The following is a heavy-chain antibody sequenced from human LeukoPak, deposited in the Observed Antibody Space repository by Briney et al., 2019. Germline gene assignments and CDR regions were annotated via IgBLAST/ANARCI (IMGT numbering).Heavy chain of an antibody. D-gene: IGHD5-12*01. CDR1: GFTFSSYS. V-gene: IGHV3-21*01. J-gene: IGHJ4*02. CDR2: ISSSSYI. Sequence: PGGSLRLSCAASGFTFSSYSMNWVRQAPGKGLEWVSSISSSSYIYYADSVKGRFTISRDNAKNSLYLQMSSLRAEDTAVYYCARGSGYGYLDYWGQGALVTVSS. CDR3: ARGSGYGYLDY.